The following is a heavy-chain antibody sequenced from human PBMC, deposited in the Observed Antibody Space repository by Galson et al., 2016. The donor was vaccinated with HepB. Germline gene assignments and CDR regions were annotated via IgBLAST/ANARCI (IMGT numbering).Heavy chain of an antibody. J-gene: IGHJ4*02. CDR2: ISAHNGDT. CDR3: ARDRDRSLDY. V-gene: IGHV1-18*04. CDR1: GYPFTTNG. D-gene: IGHD5-24*01. Sequence: SVKVSCKASGYPFTTNGITWVRQAPGQGLEWMGWISAHNGDTNSPQKFQGRVTLTTDTPTRTAYMELRSLKSDDTAVYYCARDRDRSLDYWGQGTLVTVSS.